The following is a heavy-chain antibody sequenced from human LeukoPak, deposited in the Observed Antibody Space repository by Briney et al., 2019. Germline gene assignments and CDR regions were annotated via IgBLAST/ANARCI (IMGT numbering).Heavy chain of an antibody. CDR3: ARANLRVYYYMDV. V-gene: IGHV1-8*02. CDR2: MNSDSGNT. Sequence: ASVKVSCKASGYTFTSYDINWVRQATGQGLEWMGWMNSDSGNTGYGQKFQGRVTLTRDTSISTAYMELSSLRSEDTAVYYCARANLRVYYYMDVWGKGTTVTVSS. CDR1: GYTFTSYD. J-gene: IGHJ6*03.